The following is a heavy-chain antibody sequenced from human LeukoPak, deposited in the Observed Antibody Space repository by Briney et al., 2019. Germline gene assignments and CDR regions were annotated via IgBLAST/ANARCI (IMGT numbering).Heavy chain of an antibody. CDR1: GGSISSGPYF. Sequence: RPSQTLSLTCSVSGGSISSGPYFWSWIRQSPGQGLEWIGYIWPSGSTNYNPSLSGRVAISLDKSRNHFTLMVTAVTAADTAFYYCARKGPEHPPTYFDHWGRGILVTVSS. CDR2: IWPSGST. V-gene: IGHV4-30-2*06. CDR3: ARKGPEHPPTYFDH. J-gene: IGHJ4*02. D-gene: IGHD2-21*01.